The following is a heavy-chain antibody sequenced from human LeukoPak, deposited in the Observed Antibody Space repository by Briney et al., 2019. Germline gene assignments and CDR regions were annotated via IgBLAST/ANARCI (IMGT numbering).Heavy chain of an antibody. D-gene: IGHD4-23*01. Sequence: GGSLRLSCAASGFIFSDYSMNWVRQPPGKGLQWIAYISISSSIIYYADSVKGRFTISRDNAQNSLYLQMNSLRDDDTAVYYCVRGEGVTYHWGQGTLVTVSS. CDR1: GFIFSDYS. CDR2: ISISSSII. CDR3: VRGEGVTYH. J-gene: IGHJ5*02. V-gene: IGHV3-48*02.